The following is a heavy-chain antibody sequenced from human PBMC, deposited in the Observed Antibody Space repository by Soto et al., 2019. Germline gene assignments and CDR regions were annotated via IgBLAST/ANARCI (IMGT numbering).Heavy chain of an antibody. Sequence: QVQLVESGGGVVQPGRSLRLSCAASGFTFSTFGMHWVRQAPGKGLEWVAVLSYDGSNEYYADSVKGRFTISRDNSKNTLYLQMNSLRTEDTAVYYCAKKGQGSAYQNPEYWGQGTLVTVSS. CDR1: GFTFSTFG. V-gene: IGHV3-30*18. CDR3: AKKGQGSAYQNPEY. D-gene: IGHD3-3*01. CDR2: LSYDGSNE. J-gene: IGHJ4*02.